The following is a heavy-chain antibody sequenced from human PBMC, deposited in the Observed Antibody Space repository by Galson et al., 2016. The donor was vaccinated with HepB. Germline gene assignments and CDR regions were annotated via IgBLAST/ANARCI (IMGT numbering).Heavy chain of an antibody. D-gene: IGHD1-26*01. CDR2: ISWNSGKI. CDR3: VKDMSGTFGEDVLDI. J-gene: IGHJ3*02. V-gene: IGHV3-9*01. CDR1: GFDFAAYA. Sequence: SLRLSCAASGFDFAAYAMHWVRQVPGAGLEWVSGISWNSGKIAYADSVKGRFTISRDNSRNSLSLEMERLRPEDTAFYYCVKDMSGTFGEDVLDIWGQGTLVSVSA.